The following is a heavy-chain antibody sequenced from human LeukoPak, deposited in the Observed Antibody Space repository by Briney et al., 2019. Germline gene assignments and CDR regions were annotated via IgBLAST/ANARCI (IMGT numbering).Heavy chain of an antibody. CDR3: ARANNWNRDNAFDI. D-gene: IGHD1-1*01. CDR2: MNPNSGNT. V-gene: IGHV1-8*01. Sequence: ASVKVSCKASGYTFTSYDINWVRQATGQGLEWMGWMNPNSGNTGYAQKFQGRVTMTRNTSISTAYMKLSSLRSEDTAVYYCARANNWNRDNAFDIWGQGTMVTVSS. J-gene: IGHJ3*02. CDR1: GYTFTSYD.